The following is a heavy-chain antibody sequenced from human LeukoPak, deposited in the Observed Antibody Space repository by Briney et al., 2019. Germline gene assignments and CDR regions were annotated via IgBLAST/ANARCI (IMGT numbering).Heavy chain of an antibody. CDR3: ARCSGTPFTQGPGALNY. CDR2: ISAYNGNT. V-gene: IGHV1-18*01. CDR1: GYTFASYG. D-gene: IGHD6-13*01. J-gene: IGHJ4*02. Sequence: ASVKVSCKASGYTFASYGISWVRQAPGQGLEWMGWISAYNGNTNYAQKLQGRVTMTTDTSTSTAYMELRSLRSDDTAVYYCARCSGTPFTQGPGALNYWGQGTLVTVSS.